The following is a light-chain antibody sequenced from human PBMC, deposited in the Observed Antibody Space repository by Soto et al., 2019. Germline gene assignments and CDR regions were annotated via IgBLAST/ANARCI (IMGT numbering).Light chain of an antibody. V-gene: IGKV3-15*01. J-gene: IGKJ5*01. CDR3: QQYYHWPRT. CDR1: ESVSSN. Sequence: ELVLTQSPATLSVSPGERASLSCRASESVSSNLAWFQHKPGQAPRLLIYAASTKATGVPARFTGSGSRTDFNLTITSLQSEDFAVYYCQQYYHWPRTFGQGTRLEI. CDR2: AAS.